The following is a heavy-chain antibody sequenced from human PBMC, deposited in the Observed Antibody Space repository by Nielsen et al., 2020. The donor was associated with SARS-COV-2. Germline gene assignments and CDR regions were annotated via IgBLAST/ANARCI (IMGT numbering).Heavy chain of an antibody. J-gene: IGHJ4*02. CDR2: INHSGST. Sequence: SETLSLTCAVYGGSFGGYYWSWIRQPPGKGLEWIGEINHSGSTNYNPSLKSRVTISVDTSKNQFSLKLSSVTAADTAVYYCARGRDYDFWSGYYRAQYYFDYWGQGTLVTVSS. CDR3: ARGRDYDFWSGYYRAQYYFDY. V-gene: IGHV4-34*01. D-gene: IGHD3-3*01. CDR1: GGSFGGYY.